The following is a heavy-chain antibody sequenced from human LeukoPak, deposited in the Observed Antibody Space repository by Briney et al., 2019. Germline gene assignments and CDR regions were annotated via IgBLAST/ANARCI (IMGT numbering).Heavy chain of an antibody. CDR1: GFTFSGYA. Sequence: GESLRLSCAASGFTFSGYAMSWVRQAPGKGLEWVSAISGSGGSTYYADSVKGRFTISRDNSKNTLYLQMNSLRAEDTAVFYCAKERNPYSSSWYSLHYMDVWGKGTTVTVSS. D-gene: IGHD6-13*01. CDR3: AKERNPYSSSWYSLHYMDV. J-gene: IGHJ6*03. V-gene: IGHV3-23*01. CDR2: ISGSGGST.